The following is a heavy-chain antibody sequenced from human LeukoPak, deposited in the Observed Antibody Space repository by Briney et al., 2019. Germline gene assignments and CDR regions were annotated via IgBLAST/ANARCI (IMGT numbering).Heavy chain of an antibody. CDR2: IIPIFGTT. J-gene: IGHJ4*02. CDR3: ARGQQQLVRGGAFDY. Sequence: SVKVSCKASGGTFSSYAISWVRQAPGQGLEWMGGIIPIFGTTNYAQKFQGRVTITADESTSTAYMELSSLRSEDTAVYYCARGQQQLVRGGAFDYWGQGTLVTVSS. V-gene: IGHV1-69*13. D-gene: IGHD6-13*01. CDR1: GGTFSSYA.